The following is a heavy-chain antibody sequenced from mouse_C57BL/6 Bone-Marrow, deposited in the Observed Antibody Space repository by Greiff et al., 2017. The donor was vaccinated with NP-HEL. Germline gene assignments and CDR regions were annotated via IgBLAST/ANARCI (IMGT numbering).Heavy chain of an antibody. J-gene: IGHJ4*01. Sequence: EVKVVESGGGLVQPGGSLKLSCAASGFTFSDYGMAWVRQAPRKGPEWVAFISNLAYSIYYADTVTGRFTISRENAKNTLYLEMSSLRSEDTAMYYCARRGGNYPYYYAMDYWGQGTSVTVSS. CDR2: ISNLAYSI. V-gene: IGHV5-15*04. D-gene: IGHD2-1*01. CDR3: ARRGGNYPYYYAMDY. CDR1: GFTFSDYG.